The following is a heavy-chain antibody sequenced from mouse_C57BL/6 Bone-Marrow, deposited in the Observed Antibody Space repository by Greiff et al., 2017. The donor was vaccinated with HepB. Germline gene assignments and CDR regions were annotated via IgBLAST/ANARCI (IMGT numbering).Heavy chain of an antibody. Sequence: QVQLQQSGAELVRPGASVTLSCKASGYTFTDYEMHWVKQTPVHGLEWIGAIDPETGGTAYNQKFKGKDILTADKSSSTAYMELRSLTSEDSAVYYCTITGDGWGQGTTLTVSS. V-gene: IGHV1-15*01. CDR1: GYTFTDYE. J-gene: IGHJ2*01. CDR2: IDPETGGT. CDR3: TITGDG. D-gene: IGHD2-13*01.